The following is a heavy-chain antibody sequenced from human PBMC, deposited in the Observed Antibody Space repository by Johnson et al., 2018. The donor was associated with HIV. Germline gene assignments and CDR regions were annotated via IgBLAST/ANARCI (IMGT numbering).Heavy chain of an antibody. CDR1: GFTFDDYA. D-gene: IGHD1-26*01. CDR2: ISWNSGSI. J-gene: IGHJ3*02. CDR3: AKGATRYKTSGSNSDGAFDI. Sequence: VQLVESGGGLVQPGRSLRLSCAASGFTFDDYAMHWVRQAPGKGLEWVSGISWNSGSIGYADSVKGRFTISRDHAKNSLYLQMNTLRAEDTALYYCAKGATRYKTSGSNSDGAFDIWGQGTMVTVSS. V-gene: IGHV3-9*01.